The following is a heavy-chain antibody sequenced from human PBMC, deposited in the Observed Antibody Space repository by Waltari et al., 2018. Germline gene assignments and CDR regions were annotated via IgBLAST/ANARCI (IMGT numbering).Heavy chain of an antibody. V-gene: IGHV3-30*18. Sequence: QVQLVESGGGVVQPGMSLRLSCAASGFSPGRLGMHWVRQAPGKGLEWVALIFFGGGDTFYADSVRGRFTISRDNSKNTLYLDINSLRLDDTAIYYCAKDAFGNTYLDHWGQGTLVTVSS. CDR2: IFFGGGDT. CDR1: GFSPGRLG. D-gene: IGHD3-10*01. CDR3: AKDAFGNTYLDH. J-gene: IGHJ4*02.